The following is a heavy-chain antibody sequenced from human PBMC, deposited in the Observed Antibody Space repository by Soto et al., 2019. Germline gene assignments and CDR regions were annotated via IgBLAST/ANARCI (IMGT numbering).Heavy chain of an antibody. CDR1: GFIFSDHA. CDR2: ISGNGIAT. CDR3: ARHHGPTTSENWFDP. J-gene: IGHJ5*02. D-gene: IGHD5-12*01. V-gene: IGHV3-23*01. Sequence: EVQLLESGGGLVQPGGSLRLSCEASGFIFSDHAMSWVRQAPGKGLEWVSAISGNGIATYYADSVKGRFTISRDNSKNTLYLQMNRLRADDTAVYYCARHHGPTTSENWFDPWGQGTLVTVSS.